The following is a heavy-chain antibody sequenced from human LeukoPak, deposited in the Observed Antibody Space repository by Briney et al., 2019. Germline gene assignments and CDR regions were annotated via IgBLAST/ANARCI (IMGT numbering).Heavy chain of an antibody. CDR3: AREFSYYGSGRPLDY. J-gene: IGHJ4*02. V-gene: IGHV3-74*01. CDR1: GFTFSSYW. CDR2: INSDGSST. Sequence: PGGSLRLSCAASGFTFSSYWMHWVRHAPGKGLVWVSRINSDGSSTIYADSVKGRFTISRDNAKNTLYLQMNSLRAEDTAVYYCAREFSYYGSGRPLDYWGQGTLVTVSS. D-gene: IGHD3-10*01.